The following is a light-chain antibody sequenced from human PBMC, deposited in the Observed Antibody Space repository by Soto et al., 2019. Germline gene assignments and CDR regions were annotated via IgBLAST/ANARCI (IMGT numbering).Light chain of an antibody. Sequence: QSALTQPRSVSGSPGQSVTISCTGTSSDVGGYNYVSWYQQHPGKAPKLMIYDVSKRPSGVPDRFSGSKSGSTASLTISGPQAEDEADYYCCSYAGSYTFLFGGGTKLTVL. V-gene: IGLV2-11*01. CDR3: CSYAGSYTFL. J-gene: IGLJ2*01. CDR2: DVS. CDR1: SSDVGGYNY.